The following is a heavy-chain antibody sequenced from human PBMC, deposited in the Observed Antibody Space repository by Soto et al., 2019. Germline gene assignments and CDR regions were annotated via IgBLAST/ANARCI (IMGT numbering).Heavy chain of an antibody. CDR2: IDPSDSQT. J-gene: IGHJ4*02. CDR1: GNSSSGYW. V-gene: IGHV5-10-1*01. CDR3: ARQIYDSDTGPNFQYYFDS. Sequence: PGESLTISCTCSGNSSSGYWITWVRQKPGKGLEWMGRIDPSDSQTYYSPSFRGHVTISATKSITTVFLQWSSLRASDTAMYYCARQIYDSDTGPNFQYYFDSWGQGTPVTVSS. D-gene: IGHD3-22*01.